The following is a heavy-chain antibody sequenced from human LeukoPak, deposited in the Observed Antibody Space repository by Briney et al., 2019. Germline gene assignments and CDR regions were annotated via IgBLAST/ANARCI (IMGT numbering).Heavy chain of an antibody. V-gene: IGHV1-69*13. J-gene: IGHJ3*02. CDR2: IIPIFGTA. CDR1: GGTFSSYA. CDR3: ARERDYFRIAVAGTNAFDI. Sequence: GASVKVSCKASGGTFSSYAISWVRQAPGQGLEWMGGIIPIFGTANYAQKFQGRVTITADESTSTAYMELSSLRSEDTAVYYCARERDYFRIAVAGTNAFDIWGQGTMVTVSS. D-gene: IGHD6-19*01.